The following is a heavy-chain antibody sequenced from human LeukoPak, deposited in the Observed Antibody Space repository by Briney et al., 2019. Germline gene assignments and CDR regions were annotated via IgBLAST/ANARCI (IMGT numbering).Heavy chain of an antibody. Sequence: PSETLSLACVVSGGSVSGYYWGWIRQPPGRGLEWIGYVYYSGSTNYNPSFKSRITISVDTSRNQFSLQLSSVTAADTAVYYCARIHRYCSGGACYVLDNWGQGTLVAVSS. D-gene: IGHD2-15*01. CDR1: GGSVSGYY. V-gene: IGHV4-59*02. CDR2: VYYSGST. CDR3: ARIHRYCSGGACYVLDN. J-gene: IGHJ4*02.